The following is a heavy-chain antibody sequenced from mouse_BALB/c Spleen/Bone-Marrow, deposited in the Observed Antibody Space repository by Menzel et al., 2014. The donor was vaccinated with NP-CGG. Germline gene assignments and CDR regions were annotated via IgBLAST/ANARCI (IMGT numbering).Heavy chain of an antibody. V-gene: IGHV1-39*01. CDR3: ARSGGYYHYYAMDY. CDR2: IDPYYGGT. Sequence: EVQLVESGPELEKPGASVKISCKASGYSFTGYNMNWVKQSNGKSLEWIGNIDPYYGGTSYNQKFKGKATLTVDESSSTAYMQLKSLTSEDSAVYYCARSGGYYHYYAMDYWGQGTSVTVSS. D-gene: IGHD2-3*01. J-gene: IGHJ4*01. CDR1: GYSFTGYN.